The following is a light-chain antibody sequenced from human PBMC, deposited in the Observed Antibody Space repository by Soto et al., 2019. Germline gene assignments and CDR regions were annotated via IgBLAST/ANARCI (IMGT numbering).Light chain of an antibody. V-gene: IGLV1-40*01. Sequence: QSVLTQPPSVSGAPGQRVTISCTGSSSNIGAGYVVHWYQQLPGAAPKLLIFSDNNRPSGVPDRFSGSKSGTSASLAITGLRAEGEADYYCQSYDNNSDYVFGTGTKLTVL. J-gene: IGLJ1*01. CDR2: SDN. CDR1: SSNIGAGYV. CDR3: QSYDNNSDYV.